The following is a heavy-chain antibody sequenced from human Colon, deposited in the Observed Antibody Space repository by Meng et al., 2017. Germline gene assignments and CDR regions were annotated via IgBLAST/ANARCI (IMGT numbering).Heavy chain of an antibody. CDR3: ARVDFPGDFRDSSGLGL. CDR1: GGSFTDFS. Sequence: GARLARPSGSVSLTCTVYGGSFTDFSWSWVRQSPERGLEWIGEINHGGGTNYNPSLSSRVTISLDTSKNQFFLKMNSVTAADTAVYYCARVDFPGDFRDSSGLGLWGQGTLVTVSS. D-gene: IGHD3-22*01. V-gene: IGHV4-34*01. CDR2: INHGGGT. J-gene: IGHJ4*02.